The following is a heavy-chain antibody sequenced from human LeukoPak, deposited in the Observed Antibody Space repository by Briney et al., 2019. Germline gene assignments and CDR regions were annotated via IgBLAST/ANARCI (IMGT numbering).Heavy chain of an antibody. CDR1: GGSISSGGYY. CDR2: IYHSGST. D-gene: IGHD2-2*02. CDR3: ARTQLLYKWFDP. V-gene: IGHV4-30-2*01. J-gene: IGHJ5*02. Sequence: SETLSLTCTVSGGSISSGGYYWSWIRQPPGKGLEWIGYIYHSGSTYYNPPLKSRVTISVDRSKNQFSLKLSSVTAADTAVYYCARTQLLYKWFDPWGQGTLVTVSS.